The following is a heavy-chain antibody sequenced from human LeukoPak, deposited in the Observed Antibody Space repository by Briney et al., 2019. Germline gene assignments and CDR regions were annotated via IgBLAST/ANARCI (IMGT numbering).Heavy chain of an antibody. V-gene: IGHV4-39*01. D-gene: IGHD5-18*01. Sequence: SETLSLTYTVSGGSISSSSAYWGWIRQPPGKGLEWIGSIYYSKNTYYNPSLKSRVTISADTSKNQFSLRLDSVSAADTAVYYCASPRGFSYGYFDHWGQGSLVTVSS. CDR1: GGSISSSSAY. CDR2: IYYSKNT. J-gene: IGHJ4*02. CDR3: ASPRGFSYGYFDH.